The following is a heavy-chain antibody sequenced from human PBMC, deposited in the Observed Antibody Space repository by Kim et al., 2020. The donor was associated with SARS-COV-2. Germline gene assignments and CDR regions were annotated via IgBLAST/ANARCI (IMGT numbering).Heavy chain of an antibody. D-gene: IGHD1-26*01. CDR3: ARGAGSSVFDP. CDR1: GFTFSNYW. J-gene: IGHJ5*02. CDR2: IKHDGSGQ. V-gene: IGHV3-7*01. Sequence: GGSLRLSCAASGFTFSNYWMTWVRQTPGKGLEWVASIKHDGSGQYYVDSLKGRFTISRDTAKNSLYLPMNSLRAEDTNLYHCARGAGSSVFDPWGQGTLV.